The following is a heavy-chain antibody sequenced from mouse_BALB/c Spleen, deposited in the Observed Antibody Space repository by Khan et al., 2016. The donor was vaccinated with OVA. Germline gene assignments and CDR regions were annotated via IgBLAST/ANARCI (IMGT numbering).Heavy chain of an antibody. CDR1: GYTFTNAG. J-gene: IGHJ4*01. Sequence: QVRLQQSGPELKKPGETVRISCKASGYTFTNAGMQWVQKMPGKGLKWIGWINTHSGVPKYAEDFKGRFAFSLETSASTVYLQITILKNEDTATYFCARGGAAYYRNDGGAMDYWGQGTSVTVSS. V-gene: IGHV9-4*02. CDR2: INTHSGVP. CDR3: ARGGAAYYRNDGGAMDY. D-gene: IGHD2-14*01.